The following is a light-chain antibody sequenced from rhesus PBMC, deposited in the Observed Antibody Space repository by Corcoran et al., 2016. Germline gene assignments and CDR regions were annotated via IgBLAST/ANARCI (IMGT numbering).Light chain of an antibody. Sequence: EIVMTQSPATLSLSPGERATLSCRASQSVSSYVAGYQQKPEQAPRLLSSGESSRAPGIPERLRGRGSGTDFTFIISSLEPEDVGVYYCQQYNNWNSFGQGTKVEIK. J-gene: IGKJ2*01. CDR3: QQYNNWNS. CDR1: QSVSSY. V-gene: IGKV3S9*01. CDR2: GES.